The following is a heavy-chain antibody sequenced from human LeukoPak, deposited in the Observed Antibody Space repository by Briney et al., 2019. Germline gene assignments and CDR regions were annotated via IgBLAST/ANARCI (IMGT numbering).Heavy chain of an antibody. CDR3: VREAGYCAPVCVKTNWFDP. J-gene: IGHJ5*02. CDR1: GFPFSGHA. CDR2: ISNGKT. D-gene: IGHD2-15*01. V-gene: IGHV3-23*01. Sequence: GGSLRLSCAASGFPFSGHAMSWVRQPPGKGLEWVAAISNGKTYYADSVRGRFAISRDDSTNTVYLHMNSLRDEDTALYHCVREAGYCAPVCVKTNWFDPWGQGTLVTVSS.